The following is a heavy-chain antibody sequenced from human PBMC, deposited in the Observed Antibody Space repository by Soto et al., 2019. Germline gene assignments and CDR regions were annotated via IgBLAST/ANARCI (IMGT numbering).Heavy chain of an antibody. CDR1: GGSFCDFD. J-gene: IGHJ6*02. CDR2: ISHDGGT. CDR3: ATRKLVWYADLTHYNSDMDV. V-gene: IGHV4-34*01. Sequence: KPSGTXSLTCAVYGGSFCDFDWIWVRQSPGKGLEWVGEISHDGGTNYSPSLASRVSISVDTSKNQSSLHLRSVTAAETGLYYCATRKLVWYADLTHYNSDMDVWGQGTTVTVSS. D-gene: IGHD3-22*01.